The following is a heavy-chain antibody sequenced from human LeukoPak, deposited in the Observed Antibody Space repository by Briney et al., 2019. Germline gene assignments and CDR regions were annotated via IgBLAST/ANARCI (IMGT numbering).Heavy chain of an antibody. J-gene: IGHJ4*02. V-gene: IGHV3-30*02. Sequence: GGSLRLSCAASGFTFSSYGMHWVRQAPGKGLEWVAFIRYDGSNKYYADSVKGRFTISRDNSKNSLYLQMNSLRAEDTAVYYCARGVGIAVAYFDYWGQGTLVTVSS. D-gene: IGHD6-19*01. CDR3: ARGVGIAVAYFDY. CDR1: GFTFSSYG. CDR2: IRYDGSNK.